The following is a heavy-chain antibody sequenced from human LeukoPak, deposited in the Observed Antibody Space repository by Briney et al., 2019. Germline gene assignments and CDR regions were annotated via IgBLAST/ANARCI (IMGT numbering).Heavy chain of an antibody. CDR2: IYTSGST. J-gene: IGHJ6*03. CDR1: GGSISSYY. V-gene: IGHV4-4*07. Sequence: SETLSLTCTVSGGSISSYYWGWIRQPAGKGLEWIGRIYTSGSTNYNPSLKSRVTMSVDTSKNQFSLKLSSVTAADTAVYYCARMVDSSGWYYYYYYMDVWGKGTTVTVSS. CDR3: ARMVDSSGWYYYYYYMDV. D-gene: IGHD6-19*01.